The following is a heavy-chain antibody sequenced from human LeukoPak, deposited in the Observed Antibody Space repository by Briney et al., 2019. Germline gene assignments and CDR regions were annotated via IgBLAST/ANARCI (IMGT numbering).Heavy chain of an antibody. CDR3: ARDQGHDYGDYVH. D-gene: IGHD4-17*01. Sequence: ASVKVSCKASGYTFTGYYMHWVRQAPGQGLEWMGWINPNSGGTNYAQKFQGGVTMTRDTSISTAYMELSRLRSDDTAVYYCARDQGHDYGDYVHWGQGTLVTVSS. CDR1: GYTFTGYY. CDR2: INPNSGGT. J-gene: IGHJ4*02. V-gene: IGHV1-2*02.